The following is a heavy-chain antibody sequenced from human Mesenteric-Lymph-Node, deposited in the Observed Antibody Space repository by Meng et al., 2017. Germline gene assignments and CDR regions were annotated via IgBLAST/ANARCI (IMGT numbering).Heavy chain of an antibody. V-gene: IGHV4-4*07. D-gene: IGHD6-19*01. J-gene: IGHJ4*02. CDR3: ATRSVLLGYSSGWYPQYYFDY. CDR2: FYNTGST. CDR1: GGSISSYY. Sequence: SETLSLTCTVSGGSISSYYWSWIRQPAGKGLEWIGHFYNTGSTNYNPSLKSRVTMSVDTSKNQFSLRLSSMTAADTAVYYCATRSVLLGYSSGWYPQYYFDYWGQGTLVTVSS.